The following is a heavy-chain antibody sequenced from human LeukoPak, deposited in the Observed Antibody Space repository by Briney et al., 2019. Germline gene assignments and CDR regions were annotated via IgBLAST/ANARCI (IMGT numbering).Heavy chain of an antibody. CDR2: IYSGGST. CDR3: ARGKWELLTY. V-gene: IGHV3-66*01. J-gene: IGHJ4*02. Sequence: PGGSLRLSCAASGFTVSSNYMSWVRQAPGKGLEWVSVIYSGGSTYYADSVKGRFTISRDNAKNSLYLQMNSLRAEDTAVYYCARGKWELLTYWGQGTLVTVSS. D-gene: IGHD1-26*01. CDR1: GFTVSSNY.